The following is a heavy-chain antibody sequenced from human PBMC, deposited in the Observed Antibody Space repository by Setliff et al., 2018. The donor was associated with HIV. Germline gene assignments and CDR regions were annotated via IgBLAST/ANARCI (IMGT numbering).Heavy chain of an antibody. CDR2: IYYSGST. Sequence: PSETLSLTCTVSGDSVSSRSYYWSWIRQPPGKGLEWIGYIYYSGSTNYNPSLKSRVTISVDTSKNQFSLKLRSVTAADTAVYYCATSSGNYYNEQLGYYYMDVWGKGTTVTVSS. CDR1: GDSVSSRSYY. J-gene: IGHJ6*03. D-gene: IGHD3-10*01. V-gene: IGHV4-61*01. CDR3: ATSSGNYYNEQLGYYYMDV.